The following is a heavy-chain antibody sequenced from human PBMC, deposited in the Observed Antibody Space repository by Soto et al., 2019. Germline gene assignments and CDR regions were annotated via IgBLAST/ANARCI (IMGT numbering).Heavy chain of an antibody. CDR3: AHRLGYCSSTSCYFVGFDP. Sequence: QITLKESGPTLVKPTQTLTLTCTFSGFSLSTSVVGVGWIRQPPGKALEWLALIYWDDDKRYSPSLKSRLTITKDTSKYQVVLTMTNMDPVDTATYYCAHRLGYCSSTSCYFVGFDPWGQGTLVTVSS. CDR2: IYWDDDK. CDR1: GFSLSTSVVG. J-gene: IGHJ5*02. D-gene: IGHD2-2*01. V-gene: IGHV2-5*02.